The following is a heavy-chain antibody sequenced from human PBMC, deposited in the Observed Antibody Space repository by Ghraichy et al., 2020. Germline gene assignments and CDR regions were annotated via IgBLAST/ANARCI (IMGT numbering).Heavy chain of an antibody. CDR1: GFTFNDYY. Sequence: GGSLRLSCAASGFTFNDYYMSWIRQAPGKGLEWVSYISTSGSTIYYADSVKGRFTISRDNAKDSLYLQMNSLRADDTAVYFCARDITGTTGWFDPWGQGTLVTVSS. D-gene: IGHD1-7*01. J-gene: IGHJ5*02. CDR3: ARDITGTTGWFDP. V-gene: IGHV3-11*01. CDR2: ISTSGSTI.